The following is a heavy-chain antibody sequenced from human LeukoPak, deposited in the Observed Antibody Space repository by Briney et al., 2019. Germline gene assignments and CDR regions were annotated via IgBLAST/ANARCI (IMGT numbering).Heavy chain of an antibody. J-gene: IGHJ4*02. CDR1: GFTFSTSG. D-gene: IGHD6-13*01. CDR3: AKFGAAAGSGYDY. Sequence: GGSLRLSCAGSGFTFSTSGMHWVRQAPGKGLEWVAVIWYDGSNKYYADSVKGRFSISRDNSKNMLYLQMNSLRAGDTAVYYCAKFGAAAGSGYDYWGQGTLVTVSS. CDR2: IWYDGSNK. V-gene: IGHV3-33*06.